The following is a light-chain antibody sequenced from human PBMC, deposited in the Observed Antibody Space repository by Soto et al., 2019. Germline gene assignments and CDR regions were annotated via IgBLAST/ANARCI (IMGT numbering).Light chain of an antibody. J-gene: IGKJ1*01. V-gene: IGKV4-1*01. CDR1: QSVLYSSHNKNY. CDR2: WAS. Sequence: DIVMTQSPDSLAVSLGERATINCKSSQSVLYSSHNKNYLAWYQQKPGQPPKLLIYWASIRESGVPDRFSGSGSATEFSLTISSLQAGDVAVYYCQQYYITPPTFGQGTKVEIK. CDR3: QQYYITPPT.